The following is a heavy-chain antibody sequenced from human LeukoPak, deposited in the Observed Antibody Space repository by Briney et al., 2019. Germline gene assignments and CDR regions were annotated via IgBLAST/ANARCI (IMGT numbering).Heavy chain of an antibody. CDR3: ARVGYCSSTSCIEVKGFDY. CDR2: INHSGST. V-gene: IGHV4-34*01. CDR1: GGSFSGYY. Sequence: PSETLSLTCAVYGGSFSGYYWSWIRQPPGKGLEWIGEINHSGSTNYNPSLKSRVTISVDTSKNQFSLKLSSVTAADTAAYYCARVGYCSSTSCIEVKGFDYWGQGTLVTVSS. D-gene: IGHD2-2*01. J-gene: IGHJ4*02.